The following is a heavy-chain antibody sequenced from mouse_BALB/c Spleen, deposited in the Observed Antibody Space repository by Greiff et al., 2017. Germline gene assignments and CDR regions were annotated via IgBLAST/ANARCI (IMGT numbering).Heavy chain of an antibody. CDR2: IDPANGNT. D-gene: IGHD1-2*01. V-gene: IGHV14-3*02. CDR1: GFNIKDTY. CDR3: ASPTTATGDLAY. J-gene: IGHJ3*01. Sequence: EVQLQQSGAELVKPGASVKLSCTASGFNIKDTYMHWVKQRPEQGLEWIGRIDPANGNTKYDPKFQGKATITADTSSNTAYLQLSSLTSEDTAVYYCASPTTATGDLAYWGQGTLVTVSA.